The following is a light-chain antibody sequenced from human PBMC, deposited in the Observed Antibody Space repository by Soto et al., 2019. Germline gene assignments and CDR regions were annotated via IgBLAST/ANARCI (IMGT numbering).Light chain of an antibody. V-gene: IGKV3-15*01. J-gene: IGKJ4*01. CDR3: QQYDTWPLT. CDR2: DAS. CDR1: QSVGSN. Sequence: ILMTQSPSTLSVSPGERVTLSCRASQSVGSNLAWYQQTPGKAPRVVIYDASTRATVIPARFSGSGSGTEFTLTISSLQSEDFEVYYCQQYDTWPLTFGGGTKVDIK.